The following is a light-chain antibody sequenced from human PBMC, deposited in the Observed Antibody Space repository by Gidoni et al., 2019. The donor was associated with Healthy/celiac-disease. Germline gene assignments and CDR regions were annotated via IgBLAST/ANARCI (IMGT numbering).Light chain of an antibody. CDR3: QQRSNWPPALT. J-gene: IGKJ4*01. CDR1: QSVSSY. CDR2: DAS. V-gene: IGKV3-11*01. Sequence: EIVLTQSPATLSVSPGERATLSCRASQSVSSYLAWYPQKPGQAPRLLIYDASNRATGIPARFSGSGSGTDFTLTNSSLEPEDFAVYYCQQRSNWPPALTFGGGTKVEIK.